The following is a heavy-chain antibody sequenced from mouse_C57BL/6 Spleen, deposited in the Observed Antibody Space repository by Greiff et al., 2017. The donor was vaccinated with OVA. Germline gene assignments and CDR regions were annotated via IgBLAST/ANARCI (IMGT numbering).Heavy chain of an antibody. D-gene: IGHD1-1*01. CDR2: INPNNGGT. CDR1: GYTFTDYY. CDR3: ARGSLSTFDY. V-gene: IGHV1-26*01. J-gene: IGHJ2*01. Sequence: EVQLQQSGPELVKPGASVKISCKASGYTFTDYYMNWVKQSHGKSLEWIGDINPNNGGTSYNQKFKGKATLTVDKSSSTAYMELRSLTSEDSAVYYCARGSLSTFDYWGQGTTLTVSS.